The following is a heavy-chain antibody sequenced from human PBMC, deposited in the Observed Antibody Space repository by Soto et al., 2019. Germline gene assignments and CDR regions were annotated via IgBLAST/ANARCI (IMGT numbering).Heavy chain of an antibody. CDR2: IYYSGST. J-gene: IGHJ4*02. D-gene: IGHD2-2*01. CDR3: ARGHCSSTSCYPVDD. CDR1: GGSISSGGYY. Sequence: SETLSLTCTVSGGSISSGGYYWSWIRQHPGKGLEWIGYIYYSGSTYYNPSLKSRVTISVDTSKNQFSLKLSSVTAADTAVYYCARGHCSSTSCYPVDDWGQGTLVTVSS. V-gene: IGHV4-31*03.